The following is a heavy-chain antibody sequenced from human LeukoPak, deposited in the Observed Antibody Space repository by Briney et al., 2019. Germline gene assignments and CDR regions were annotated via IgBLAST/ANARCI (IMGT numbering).Heavy chain of an antibody. CDR2: IYYRGGT. Sequence: PSETLSLTCTVSGSSISSYYWSWIRQPPGKGLEWIGNIYYRGGTNYNPSLKSRLTISVDTSKNQSSLKLSSVTAADTAVCYCATSKLQLFPFDYWGQGTLVTVSS. J-gene: IGHJ4*02. V-gene: IGHV4-59*08. CDR3: ATSKLQLFPFDY. CDR1: GSSISSYY. D-gene: IGHD3-10*01.